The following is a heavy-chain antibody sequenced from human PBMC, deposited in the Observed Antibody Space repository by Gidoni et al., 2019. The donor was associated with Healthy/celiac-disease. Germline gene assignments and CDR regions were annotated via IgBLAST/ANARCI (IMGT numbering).Heavy chain of an antibody. V-gene: IGHV1-46*01. CDR3: ARGRGGSSWYFYYYYMDV. J-gene: IGHJ6*03. CDR2: INPSGGST. Sequence: QVQLVQSGAEVKKPGASVKVSCKASGYTFPSYYMHWVRQATGQGLEWMGIINPSGGSTSYAKKFQGRVTMTRDTSTSTVYMELSSLRSEDTAVYYCARGRGGSSWYFYYYYMDVWGKGTTVTVSS. D-gene: IGHD6-13*01. CDR1: GYTFPSYY.